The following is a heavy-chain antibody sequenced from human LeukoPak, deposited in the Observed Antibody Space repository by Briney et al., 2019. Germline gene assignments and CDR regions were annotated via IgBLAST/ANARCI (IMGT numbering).Heavy chain of an antibody. CDR1: GDSISSGGYC. J-gene: IGHJ3*02. Sequence: SETLSLTCTVSGDSISSGGYCWSWIRHHPGKGLEWIGYIYYNGNTYYNPSLKSRLTISGDTSKNQFSLKLSSVTAADTAVYYCVRNFDSYNAFDIWGQGTMVTVSS. CDR2: IYYNGNT. D-gene: IGHD3-22*01. V-gene: IGHV4-31*03. CDR3: VRNFDSYNAFDI.